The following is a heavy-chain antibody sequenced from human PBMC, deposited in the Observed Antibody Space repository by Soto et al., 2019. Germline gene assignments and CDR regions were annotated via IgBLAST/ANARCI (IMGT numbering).Heavy chain of an antibody. D-gene: IGHD3-10*01. Sequence: PGGSMRLSCAAAGFPFSDYYMSWIRKAPGKGLEWVSYISSSSSYTNYADSVKGRFTISRDNAKNSLYLQMNSLRAEDTAVYYCARDHYGPGWFDPWGQGTLVTVSS. J-gene: IGHJ5*02. V-gene: IGHV3-11*05. CDR2: ISSSSSYT. CDR3: ARDHYGPGWFDP. CDR1: GFPFSDYY.